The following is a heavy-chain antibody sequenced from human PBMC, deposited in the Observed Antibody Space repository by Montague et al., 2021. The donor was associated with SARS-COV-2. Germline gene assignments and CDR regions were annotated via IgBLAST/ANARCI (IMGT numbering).Heavy chain of an antibody. CDR3: ARTFWGSWFGESWFGP. J-gene: IGHJ5*02. CDR1: GGSIITYY. D-gene: IGHD3-10*01. Sequence: SETLSLTCTVSGGSIITYYWSWIRQPAGKGLEWIGRIYTNETTNYNPSLKSRVTMSVDTSKNQFSLKLTSVTAADTAVYYCARTFWGSWFGESWFGPWGQGTLVTVSS. V-gene: IGHV4-4*07. CDR2: IYTNETT.